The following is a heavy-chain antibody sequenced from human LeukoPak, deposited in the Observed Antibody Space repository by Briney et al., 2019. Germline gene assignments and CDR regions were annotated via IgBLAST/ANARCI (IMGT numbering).Heavy chain of an antibody. Sequence: GGSLRLSCAASEFTYGMNWVRQAPGKGLECVSAISSSGSNTYYADSVKGRFTISRDNAKNSLYLQMNSLRAEDTAVYYCARGSGAYTHVLDYWGQGTLVTVSS. CDR1: EFTYG. J-gene: IGHJ4*02. D-gene: IGHD2-15*01. CDR2: ISSSGSNT. CDR3: ARGSGAYTHVLDY. V-gene: IGHV3-21*01.